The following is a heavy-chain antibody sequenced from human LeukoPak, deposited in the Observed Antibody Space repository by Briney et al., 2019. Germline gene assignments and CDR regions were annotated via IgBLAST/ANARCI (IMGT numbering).Heavy chain of an antibody. Sequence: SGTLSLTCAVSGGSISSSNWWSWVRQPPGKGLEWIGEIYHSGSTNYNPSLKSRVTIPVDKSKNQFSLKLSSVTAADTAVYYCARVHGAAAERYGMDVWGQGTTVTVSS. CDR3: ARVHGAAAERYGMDV. CDR1: GGSISSSNW. J-gene: IGHJ6*02. CDR2: IYHSGST. D-gene: IGHD6-13*01. V-gene: IGHV4-4*02.